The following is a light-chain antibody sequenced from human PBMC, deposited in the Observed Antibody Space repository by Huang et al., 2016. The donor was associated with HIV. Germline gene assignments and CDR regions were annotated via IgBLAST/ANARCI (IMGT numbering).Light chain of an antibody. CDR3: HQYNDWPRT. Sequence: EIVMTQSPASLPVSPGERATLSCRARQNVKSDLAWYQKKPGQPPRLLMYCASTRATGVPPRFSGSVSGTNFTLTISSLQSEDFALYYCHQYNDWPRTFGQGTKVEVK. CDR2: CAS. V-gene: IGKV3-15*01. CDR1: QNVKSD. J-gene: IGKJ1*01.